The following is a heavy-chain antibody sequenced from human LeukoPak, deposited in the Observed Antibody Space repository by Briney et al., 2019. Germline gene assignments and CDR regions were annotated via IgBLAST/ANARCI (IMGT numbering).Heavy chain of an antibody. CDR3: ARSRQNLPTLFDY. CDR1: GGSVRSGGYY. V-gene: IGHV4-61*08. CDR2: IYYSGST. J-gene: IGHJ4*02. Sequence: SETLSLTCTVSGGSVRSGGYYWSWIRQSPGKGLEWIGYIYYSGSTNYNPSLESRVTVSADTSKNQFSLKLSSVTAADTAVYYCARSRQNLPTLFDYWGQGTLVTVSS. D-gene: IGHD1-14*01.